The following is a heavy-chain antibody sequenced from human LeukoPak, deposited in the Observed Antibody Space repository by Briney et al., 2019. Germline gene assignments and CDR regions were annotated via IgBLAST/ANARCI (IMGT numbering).Heavy chain of an antibody. V-gene: IGHV3-23*01. D-gene: IGHD2-15*01. CDR3: ARDPDIVVVVAAGQGWFDP. CDR2: ISGRAGAG. J-gene: IGHJ5*02. Sequence: GGSLRLSCAASGFTISSYGMNWVRQAPGKGLEWVSGISGRAGAGNTYADSVKGRFTISRDNSKNTLYLQMNSLRPEDTAVYYCARDPDIVVVVAAGQGWFDPWGQGTLVTVSS. CDR1: GFTISSYG.